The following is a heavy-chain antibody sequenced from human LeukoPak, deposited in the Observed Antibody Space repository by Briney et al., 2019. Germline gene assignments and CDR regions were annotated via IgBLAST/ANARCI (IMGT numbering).Heavy chain of an antibody. D-gene: IGHD4-17*01. CDR2: ISWNSGSI. CDR1: GFTFDDYA. Sequence: GGSLRLSCAASGFTFDDYAMHWVRQAPGKSLEWVSGISWNSGSIGYADSVKGRFTISRDNAKNSLYLQMNSLRAEDTALYYCAKDNGDSSFDYWGQGTLVTVSS. J-gene: IGHJ4*02. V-gene: IGHV3-9*01. CDR3: AKDNGDSSFDY.